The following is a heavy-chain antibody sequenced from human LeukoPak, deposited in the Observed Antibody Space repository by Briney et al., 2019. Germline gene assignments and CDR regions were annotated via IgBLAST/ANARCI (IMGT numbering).Heavy chain of an antibody. V-gene: IGHV1-8*01. CDR3: ARGRSSSGPVDY. D-gene: IGHD6-6*01. CDR1: GYTFTNYD. J-gene: IGHJ4*02. Sequence: AASVKVSCKASGYTFTNYDINWVRQATGQGLEWMGWVNPDSGNTGYAQKFQGRVTMTRNTSISTAYMELSSLRSEDTAVYYCARGRSSSGPVDYWGQGTLVTVSS. CDR2: VNPDSGNT.